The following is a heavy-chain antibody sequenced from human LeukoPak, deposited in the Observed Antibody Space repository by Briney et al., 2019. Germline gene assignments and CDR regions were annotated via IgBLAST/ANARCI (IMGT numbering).Heavy chain of an antibody. Sequence: SETLSLTCAVSGYSISSGYYWGWIRQPPGKGLEWIGSIYHSGSTYYNPSLKSRVTISVDTSKNQFSLKPSSVTAADTAVYYCASTPTSYGDYEVFDYWGQGTLVTVSS. CDR3: ASTPTSYGDYEVFDY. CDR2: IYHSGST. D-gene: IGHD4-17*01. J-gene: IGHJ4*02. V-gene: IGHV4-38-2*01. CDR1: GYSISSGYY.